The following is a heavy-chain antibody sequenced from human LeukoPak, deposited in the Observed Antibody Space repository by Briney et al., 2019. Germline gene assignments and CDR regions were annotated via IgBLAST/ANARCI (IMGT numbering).Heavy chain of an antibody. Sequence: ASVKVSCKASGGTFSSYGISWVRQAPGQGLEWMGWISAYNGNTNYAQKLQGRVTMTTDTSTSTAYMELRSLRSDDTAVYYCARDYDILTGYYRDVDYWGQGTLVTVSS. D-gene: IGHD3-9*01. CDR2: ISAYNGNT. V-gene: IGHV1-18*01. CDR3: ARDYDILTGYYRDVDY. CDR1: GGTFSSYG. J-gene: IGHJ4*02.